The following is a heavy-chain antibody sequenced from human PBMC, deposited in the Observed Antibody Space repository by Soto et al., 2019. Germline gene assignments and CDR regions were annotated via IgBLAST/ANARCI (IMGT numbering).Heavy chain of an antibody. CDR2: ISYDGSNK. Sequence: QVQLVESGGGVVQPGRSLRLSCAASGFTFSSYAMHWVRQAPGKGLEWVAVISYDGSNKYYADSVKGRFTISRDNSKNTLYLEMNSLRAEDTAVYYCAREIAARGEMFDYWGQGTLFTVSS. CDR3: AREIAARGEMFDY. V-gene: IGHV3-30-3*01. D-gene: IGHD6-6*01. J-gene: IGHJ4*02. CDR1: GFTFSSYA.